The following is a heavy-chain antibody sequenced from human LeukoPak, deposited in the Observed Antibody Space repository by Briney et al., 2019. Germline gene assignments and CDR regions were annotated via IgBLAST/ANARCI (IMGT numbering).Heavy chain of an antibody. J-gene: IGHJ4*02. D-gene: IGHD4-11*01. Sequence: GGSLRLSCAASGFTVSSNYMSWVRQAPGKGLEWVANIKQDGSEKYYVDSVKGRFTISRDNAKNSLYLQMNSLRAEDTAVYYCARAGFVTTFDYWGQGTLVTVSS. CDR3: ARAGFVTTFDY. CDR1: GFTVSSNY. V-gene: IGHV3-7*01. CDR2: IKQDGSEK.